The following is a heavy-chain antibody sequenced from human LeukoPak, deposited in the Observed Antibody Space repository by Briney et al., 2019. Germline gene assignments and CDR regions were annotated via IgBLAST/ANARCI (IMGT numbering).Heavy chain of an antibody. CDR3: ARASVLLSADY. CDR1: GGSFSRYY. J-gene: IGHJ4*02. D-gene: IGHD3-16*01. CDR2: INHSGST. Sequence: SVTLSLTCAVYGGSFSRYYWNWIRQPPGKGLEWIGEINHSGSTNYNPSLKSRLTISADTSKNQFSLNLTSVTAADTAVYYCARASVLLSADYWGQGALVTVSS. V-gene: IGHV4-34*01.